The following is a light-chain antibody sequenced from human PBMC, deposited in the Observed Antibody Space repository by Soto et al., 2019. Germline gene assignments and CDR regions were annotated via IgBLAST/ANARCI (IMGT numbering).Light chain of an antibody. V-gene: IGLV2-23*02. CDR2: EVT. CDR3: CSYAGNSEG. J-gene: IGLJ1*01. CDR1: SGDVGSYNL. Sequence: QSALTQPASVSGSPGQSITIPCTGTSGDVGSYNLVSWYQQHPGKAPKLLIYEVTERPSGVSNRSSGSKSGNTASLTISGLQPDDEADYYCCSYAGNSEGFGTGTKVTVL.